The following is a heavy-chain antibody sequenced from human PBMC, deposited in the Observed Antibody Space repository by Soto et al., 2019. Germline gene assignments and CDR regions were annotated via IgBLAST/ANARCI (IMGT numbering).Heavy chain of an antibody. Sequence: EVQLLESGGALVQPGGSLSLSCAASGFTYSSYVMTWVRQAPGKGLEWVSAISGSGDSTYYADSVKGRFTISRDNSKNTLYLQINSLTVADTAVYNCANGFNGRCLPQTPFDSWGQGTLVTVSS. CDR3: ANGFNGRCLPQTPFDS. CDR1: GFTYSSYV. J-gene: IGHJ4*02. V-gene: IGHV3-23*01. D-gene: IGHD2-2*01. CDR2: ISGSGDST.